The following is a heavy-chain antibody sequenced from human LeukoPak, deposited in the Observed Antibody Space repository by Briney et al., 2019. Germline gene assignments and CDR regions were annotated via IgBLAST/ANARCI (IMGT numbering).Heavy chain of an antibody. CDR2: IKQDGSER. Sequence: GGSLRLSCVASGFRFSGYAIHWVRQAPGKGLEWVANIKQDGSERYYVDSVKGRFTISRDNAKNSLYLQMNTLRAEDTGVYYCARGDTQSKYRQFDSWGQGSLVIVSS. D-gene: IGHD3-16*02. CDR1: GFRFSGYA. J-gene: IGHJ4*02. V-gene: IGHV3-7*04. CDR3: ARGDTQSKYRQFDS.